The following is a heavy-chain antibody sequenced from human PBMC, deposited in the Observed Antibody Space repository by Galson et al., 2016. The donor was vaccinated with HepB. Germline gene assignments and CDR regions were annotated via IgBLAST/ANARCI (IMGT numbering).Heavy chain of an antibody. V-gene: IGHV3-23*01. J-gene: IGHJ6*02. D-gene: IGHD2-2*01. Sequence: SLRLSCAASGFTFNTYPMSWVRQAPGKGLEWVSVISDSGATTYYADSVKGQFTISRDNSKNTLYLQMSSLRAEDTAVYYCARGYCSSASCYAASLLKYGVGVWGQGTTVTVSS. CDR2: ISDSGATT. CDR3: ARGYCSSASCYAASLLKYGVGV. CDR1: GFTFNTYP.